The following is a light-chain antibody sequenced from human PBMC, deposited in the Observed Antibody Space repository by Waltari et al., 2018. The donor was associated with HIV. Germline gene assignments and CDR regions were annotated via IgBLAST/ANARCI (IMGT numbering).Light chain of an antibody. CDR3: SSYAGSNWV. J-gene: IGLJ3*02. V-gene: IGLV2-8*01. CDR1: RADVGVYND. CDR2: EVI. Sequence: QPALTQPPSPSGPPGHSVTISCTGARADVGVYNDSSLYQHHPGKAPKSIIYEVIKRPSGVPDRVSGSKSGNTASLTGSELQAEDEADYYCSSYAGSNWVFGGGTKLTVL.